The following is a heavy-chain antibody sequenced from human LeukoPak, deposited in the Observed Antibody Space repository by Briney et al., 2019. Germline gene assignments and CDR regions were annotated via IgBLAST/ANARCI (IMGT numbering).Heavy chain of an antibody. CDR2: INASGTT. J-gene: IGHJ6*03. CDR3: ARDRYYYDSSDYKYTDV. D-gene: IGHD3-22*01. V-gene: IGHV4-4*07. Sequence: SETLSLTCSVSGGSISDYYWTWIRQPAGKGLEWIGRINASGTTRYNPSLKSRLAMSVDTSKNQFSLKLSSVTAADTAVYYCARDRYYYDSSDYKYTDVWGKGTTVTVSS. CDR1: GGSISDYY.